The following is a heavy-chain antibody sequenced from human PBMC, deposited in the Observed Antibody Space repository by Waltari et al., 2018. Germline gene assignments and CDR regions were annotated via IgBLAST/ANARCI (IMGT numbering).Heavy chain of an antibody. Sequence: EVQLLESGGGLVQPGGSLRLSCVASGFSLGSNAMSWVRQAPGKGLEWVSLITSTDSVHGRVTISRDNSKNTLYLQMNSLRAEDTAVYYCARTIVKWFGDYWGQGTLVTVSS. V-gene: IGHV3-23*01. J-gene: IGHJ4*02. CDR1: GFSLGSNA. CDR3: ARTIVKWFGDY. CDR2: ITST. D-gene: IGHD3-10*01.